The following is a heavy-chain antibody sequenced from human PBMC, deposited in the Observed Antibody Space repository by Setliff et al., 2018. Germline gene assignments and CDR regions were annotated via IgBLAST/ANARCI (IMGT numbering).Heavy chain of an antibody. CDR2: INTNTGNP. CDR3: ARVATRDGYGDQYYFDY. D-gene: IGHD4-17*01. CDR1: GYTFTSYA. V-gene: IGHV7-4-1*02. J-gene: IGHJ4*02. Sequence: GASVKVSCKASGYTFTSYAMNWVRQAPGQGLEWMGWINTNTGNPTYAQGFTGRFVFSLDTSASTAYLQISSLKAEDTAVYYCARVATRDGYGDQYYFDYWGQGTLVTVSS.